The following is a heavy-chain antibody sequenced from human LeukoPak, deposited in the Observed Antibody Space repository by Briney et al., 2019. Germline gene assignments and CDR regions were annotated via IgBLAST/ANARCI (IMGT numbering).Heavy chain of an antibody. V-gene: IGHV3-21*01. CDR3: AREYGGYATSTALDY. D-gene: IGHD5-12*01. CDR1: GLTFSSYA. J-gene: IGHJ4*02. Sequence: GGSLRLSCAASGLTFSSYAMTWVRQAPGKGLEWVSSISSSSSYIYYADSVKGRFTISRDNAKNSLYLQMNSLRAEDTAVYYCAREYGGYATSTALDYWGQGTLVTVSS. CDR2: ISSSSSYI.